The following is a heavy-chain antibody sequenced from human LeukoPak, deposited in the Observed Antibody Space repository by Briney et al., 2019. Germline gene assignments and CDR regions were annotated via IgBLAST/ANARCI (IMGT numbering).Heavy chain of an antibody. CDR3: ARNKAAAGTTGFDP. D-gene: IGHD6-13*01. J-gene: IGHJ5*02. V-gene: IGHV4-34*01. Sequence: SETLSLTCAVYGGSFSGYYWSWIRQPPGKGLEWIGEINHSGSTNYNPSLKSRVTISVDTSKNQFSLKLSSVTAADTAVYYCARNKAAAGTTGFDPWGQRTLVTVSS. CDR2: INHSGST. CDR1: GGSFSGYY.